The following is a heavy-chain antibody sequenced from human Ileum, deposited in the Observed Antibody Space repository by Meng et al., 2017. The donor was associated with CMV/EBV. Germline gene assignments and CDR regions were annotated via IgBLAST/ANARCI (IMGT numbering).Heavy chain of an antibody. J-gene: IGHJ5*02. D-gene: IGHD5-18*01. V-gene: IGHV4-59*01. Sequence: GSLRLSCTVSGGSLSSDYWSWIRQPPGKGLEWSGYIYYTVSTKYNPALKSRVTISVDTSRNQFSLRVTSVTAADTAVYYCARDAYSYGLGWFDPWAQGP. CDR3: ARDAYSYGLGWFDP. CDR1: GGSLSSDY. CDR2: IYYTVST.